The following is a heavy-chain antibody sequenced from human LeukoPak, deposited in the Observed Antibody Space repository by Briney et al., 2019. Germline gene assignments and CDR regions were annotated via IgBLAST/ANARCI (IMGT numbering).Heavy chain of an antibody. Sequence: ASVKVSCKASGYTFTSYDINWLRQATGQGLEWMGWMNPNSGNTGYAQKFQGRVTMTRNTSISTAYMELSSLRSEDTAVYYCARHIPVAGTLWFDPWGQGTLVTVSS. CDR3: ARHIPVAGTLWFDP. J-gene: IGHJ5*02. D-gene: IGHD6-19*01. CDR2: MNPNSGNT. V-gene: IGHV1-8*01. CDR1: GYTFTSYD.